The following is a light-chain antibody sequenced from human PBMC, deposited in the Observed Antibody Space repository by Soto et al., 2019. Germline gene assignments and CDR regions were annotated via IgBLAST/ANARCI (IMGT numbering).Light chain of an antibody. CDR2: DAS. Sequence: IVLTHSPATLSFSRGEIATLSCRPSQSVSSYLAWYQQKPCQAPRLLIYDASNRDTGIPARFSGRGSGTDFPLNISSLEPEDFAVYYCQQRSNWPPWTLGQGTKV. J-gene: IGKJ1*01. CDR3: QQRSNWPPWT. CDR1: QSVSSY. V-gene: IGKV3-11*01.